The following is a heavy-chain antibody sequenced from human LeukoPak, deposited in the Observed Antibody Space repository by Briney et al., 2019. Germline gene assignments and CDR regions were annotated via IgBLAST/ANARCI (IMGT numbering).Heavy chain of an antibody. J-gene: IGHJ4*02. Sequence: ASETLSLTCTVSGGSISLYYWSWIRQPPGKGLEWIGYIYYSGSTNYNPSLKSRVTISVDTSKNQFSLKLSSVTAADTAVYYCARIGDCTTTSCLGDFDYWGQGTLVTVSS. D-gene: IGHD2-2*01. CDR2: IYYSGST. CDR3: ARIGDCTTTSCLGDFDY. CDR1: GGSISLYY. V-gene: IGHV4-59*01.